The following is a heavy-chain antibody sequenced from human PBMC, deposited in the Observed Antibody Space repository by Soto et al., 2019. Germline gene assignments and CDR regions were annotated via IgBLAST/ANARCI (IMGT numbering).Heavy chain of an antibody. J-gene: IGHJ4*02. CDR1: GFKFTTYA. V-gene: IGHV3-23*01. CDR2: ISGTGGST. CDR3: AKDRLGGNFDY. Sequence: EVQVSDSGGGLVQPGGSLRLSCAAPGFKFTTYAWNWVGQVPGKGLEWVAPISGTGGSTYYADSVKGRFTISKDNSKNTLYLQMNSLRVEDTSVYYCAKDRLGGNFDYWGQGTQVTVSS.